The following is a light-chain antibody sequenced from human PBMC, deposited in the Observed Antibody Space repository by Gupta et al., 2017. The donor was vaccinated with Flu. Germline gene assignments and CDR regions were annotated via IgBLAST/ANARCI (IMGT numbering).Light chain of an antibody. J-gene: IGKJ4*02. CDR3: LQYYGWPRT. CDR1: RTVASH. V-gene: IGKV3-15*01. Sequence: GARVTLYCRAHRTVASHLAWYQQKPGQPPRLLISDVSTRAAFISDRFSGSGFGTEFTLTVSSLQSEDFAVYYCLQYYGWPRTFGRGTKVEIK. CDR2: DVS.